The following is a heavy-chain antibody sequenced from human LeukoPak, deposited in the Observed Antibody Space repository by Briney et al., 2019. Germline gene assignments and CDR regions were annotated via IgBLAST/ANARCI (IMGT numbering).Heavy chain of an antibody. CDR3: ARDRKDYGAFDI. Sequence: RASVKVSCKASGGTFSCYAISWVRQAPGQGLEWMGGIIPIFGTANYAQKFQGRVTITTDESTSTTYMELSSLRSEDTAVYYCARDRKDYGAFDIWGQGTMVTVSS. J-gene: IGHJ3*02. CDR2: IIPIFGTA. D-gene: IGHD4-17*01. V-gene: IGHV1-69*05. CDR1: GGTFSCYA.